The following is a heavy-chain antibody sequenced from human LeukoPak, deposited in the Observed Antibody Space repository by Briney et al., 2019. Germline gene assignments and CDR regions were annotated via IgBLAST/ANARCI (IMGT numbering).Heavy chain of an antibody. CDR1: GGSISSYY. D-gene: IGHD3-22*01. CDR2: INHSGST. CDR3: ARGGYYYDSSGSIDY. V-gene: IGHV4-34*01. J-gene: IGHJ4*02. Sequence: SETLSLTCTVSGGSISSYYWSWIRQPPGKGLEWIGEINHSGSTNYNPSLKSRVTISVDTSKNQFSLKLSSVTAADTAVYYCARGGYYYDSSGSIDYWGQGTLVTVSS.